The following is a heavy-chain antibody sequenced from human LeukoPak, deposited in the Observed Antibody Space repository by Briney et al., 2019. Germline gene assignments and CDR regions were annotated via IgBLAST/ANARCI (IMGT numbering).Heavy chain of an antibody. CDR1: GFTFSSYW. J-gene: IGHJ6*03. CDR3: ARDNGGRYDFWSGYQRYYYYYMDV. V-gene: IGHV3-74*01. Sequence: GGSLRLSCAASGFTFSSYWMHWVRQAPGKGLVWVSRINSDGSSTSYADSVKGRFTISRDNAKNTLYLQMNSLRAEDTAVYYCARDNGGRYDFWSGYQRYYYYYMDVWGKGTTVTVSS. CDR2: INSDGSST. D-gene: IGHD3-3*01.